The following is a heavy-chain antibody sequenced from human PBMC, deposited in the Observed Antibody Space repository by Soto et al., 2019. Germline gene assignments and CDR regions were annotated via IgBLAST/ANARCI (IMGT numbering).Heavy chain of an antibody. CDR3: ARVEYSYVYVDDY. D-gene: IGHD5-18*01. CDR2: ISAYNGNT. CDR1: GYTFTSYG. J-gene: IGHJ4*02. Sequence: GSSVKVSCKASGYTFTSYGISWVRQAPGQGLEWMGWISAYNGNTNYAQKLQGRVTMTTDTSTSTAYMELRSLRSDDTAVYYCARVEYSYVYVDDYWRQGIRIAVSS. V-gene: IGHV1-18*04.